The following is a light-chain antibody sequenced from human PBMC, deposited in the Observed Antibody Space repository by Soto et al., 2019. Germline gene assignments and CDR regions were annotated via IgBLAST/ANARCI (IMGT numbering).Light chain of an antibody. V-gene: IGLV2-14*01. CDR3: SSYTSGSTLVV. CDR2: EVT. CDR1: SSDVGAYNY. Sequence: QSALTQPASVSGSPGQSITISCTGSSSDVGAYNYVSWYQQHPGKAPRLMIYEVTNRPSGDSNRFSGSKSGNTASLTISGLRAEDEADYYCSSYTSGSTLVVFGGGTKMTVL. J-gene: IGLJ2*01.